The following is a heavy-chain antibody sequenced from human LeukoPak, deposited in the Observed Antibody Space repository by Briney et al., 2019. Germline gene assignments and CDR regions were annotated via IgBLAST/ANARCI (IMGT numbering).Heavy chain of an antibody. CDR3: ARGRSRLFNY. J-gene: IGHJ4*02. CDR2: INHSGST. CDR1: GGSFSGYY. Sequence: PSVTLSLTCAVYGGSFSGYYWSWIRQTPGKGLEWIGEINHSGSTNYNPSLKSRVTISVDTSKNQFSLKLSSVTAADTAVYYCARGRSRLFNYWGQGTLVTVSS. D-gene: IGHD3-16*01. V-gene: IGHV4-34*01.